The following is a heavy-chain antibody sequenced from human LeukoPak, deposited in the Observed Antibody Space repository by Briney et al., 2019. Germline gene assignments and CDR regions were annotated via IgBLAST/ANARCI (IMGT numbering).Heavy chain of an antibody. CDR2: INHSGST. J-gene: IGHJ5*02. Sequence: SETLSLTCAVYGGSFSGYYWSWIRQPPGKGLEWIGEINHSGSTNYNPSLKSRVTISVDTSKNQFSLKLSSVTAADTAVYFCARQGPSRDNGFDPWGQGTLVTVSS. V-gene: IGHV4-34*01. CDR1: GGSFSGYY. D-gene: IGHD5-24*01. CDR3: ARQGPSRDNGFDP.